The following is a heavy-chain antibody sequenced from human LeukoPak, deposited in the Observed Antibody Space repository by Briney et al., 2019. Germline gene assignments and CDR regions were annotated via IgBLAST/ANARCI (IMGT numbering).Heavy chain of an antibody. J-gene: IGHJ3*02. V-gene: IGHV4-59*01. CDR2: IYYSGST. CDR3: ARAELGISAFDI. CDR1: GGSISSYY. D-gene: IGHD7-27*01. Sequence: KPSETLSLTCTVSGGSISSYYWSWIRQPPGKGLEWIGYIYYSGSTNYNPSLKGRVTISVDTSKNQFSLKLSSVTAADTAVYYCARAELGISAFDIWGQGTMVTVSS.